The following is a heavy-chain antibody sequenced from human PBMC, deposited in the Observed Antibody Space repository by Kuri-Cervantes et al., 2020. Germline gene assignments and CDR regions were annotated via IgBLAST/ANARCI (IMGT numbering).Heavy chain of an antibody. Sequence: GSLRLSCTVSGGSISSYYWSWVRQPPGKGLEWIGEIYHSGSTNYNPSLKSRVTISVDKSKNQFSLKLSSVTAADTAVYYCARTLRSGYYFDYWGQGTLVTVSS. CDR3: ARTLRSGYYFDY. V-gene: IGHV4-4*02. D-gene: IGHD4-17*01. CDR2: IYHSGST. J-gene: IGHJ4*02. CDR1: GGSISSYY.